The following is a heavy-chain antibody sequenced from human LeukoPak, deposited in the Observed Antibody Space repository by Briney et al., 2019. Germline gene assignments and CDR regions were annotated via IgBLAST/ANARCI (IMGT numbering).Heavy chain of an antibody. J-gene: IGHJ3*02. V-gene: IGHV3-53*01. CDR1: GFTVSSNY. Sequence: GGSLRLSCAASGFTVSSNYMNWVRQAPGKGLEWVSVIHSGGSTYYADSVKGRFTISRDNSKNTLFLQMNSLRAEDTAVYYCARGLNVRITIFGVVTNAFDIWGQGTMVTVSS. D-gene: IGHD3-3*01. CDR2: IHSGGST. CDR3: ARGLNVRITIFGVVTNAFDI.